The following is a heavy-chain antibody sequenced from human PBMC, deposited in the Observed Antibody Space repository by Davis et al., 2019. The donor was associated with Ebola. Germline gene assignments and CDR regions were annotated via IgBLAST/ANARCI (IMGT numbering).Heavy chain of an antibody. J-gene: IGHJ4*02. Sequence: SVKVSCKASGGTFSSYAISWVRQAPGQGLEWMGGIIPIFGTANYAQKFQGRVTITADESTSTAYMELSSLRSEDTAVYYCANTLAYCGGDCYPFDYWGQGTLVTVSS. CDR1: GGTFSSYA. CDR3: ANTLAYCGGDCYPFDY. D-gene: IGHD2-21*02. V-gene: IGHV1-69*13. CDR2: IIPIFGTA.